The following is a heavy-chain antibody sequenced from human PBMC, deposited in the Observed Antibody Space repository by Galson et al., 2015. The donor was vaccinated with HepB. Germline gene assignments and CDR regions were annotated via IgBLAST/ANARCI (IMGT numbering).Heavy chain of an antibody. CDR2: IKQDGSEK. J-gene: IGHJ4*02. Sequence: SLRLSCAASGFPFNNFWMSWARQAPGKGLEWVANIKQDGSEKHYVDSVKDRFTISRDNAKNSLYLQVSNLRVEDTAVYYCAKHSYPVSMGEWGQGTLVTVSS. D-gene: IGHD3-16*01. CDR1: GFPFNNFW. V-gene: IGHV3-7*01. CDR3: AKHSYPVSMGE.